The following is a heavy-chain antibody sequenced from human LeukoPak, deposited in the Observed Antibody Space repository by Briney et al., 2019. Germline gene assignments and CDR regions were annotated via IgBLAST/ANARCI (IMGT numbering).Heavy chain of an antibody. CDR3: ARETNWNGIDY. CDR1: GFTVSSNY. CDR2: IYSGGST. V-gene: IGHV3-53*01. D-gene: IGHD1-1*01. Sequence: GGSLRLSCAASGFTVSSNYMSWVRQAPGKGLEWVSVIYSGGSTYYADSVKGRFTISRDNSKNTLYLQMNSLRAEDTAVYYCARETNWNGIDYWGRGTLVTVSS. J-gene: IGHJ4*02.